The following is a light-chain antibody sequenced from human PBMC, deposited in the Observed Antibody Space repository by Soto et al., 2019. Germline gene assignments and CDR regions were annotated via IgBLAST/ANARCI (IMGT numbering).Light chain of an antibody. CDR2: DVS. V-gene: IGLV2-14*01. CDR1: SSDVGGYNY. J-gene: IGLJ1*01. Sequence: QSALTQPASVSGSPGQSITISCTGTSSDVGGYNYVSWYQQHPGKAPKLMIYDVSNRPSGVSNRFSASKSGNTASLTISGLQAEDEADYCCSSYTSSSTQVFGTGTKLTVL. CDR3: SSYTSSSTQV.